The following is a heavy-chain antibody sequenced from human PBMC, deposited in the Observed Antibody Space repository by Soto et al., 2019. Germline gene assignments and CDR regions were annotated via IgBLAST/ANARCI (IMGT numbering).Heavy chain of an antibody. CDR1: GFSFRAYA. CDR3: ARIVVPVFSDAFDL. V-gene: IGHV3-23*01. D-gene: IGHD2-15*01. CDR2: ISHKGGST. Sequence: PGGSLRLSCIASGFSFRAYAMTWVRQAPGKGLEWLSAISHKGGSTNYADSVQGRFTISRDNSLNTLYLQLTSLRDADTALYYCARIVVPVFSDAFDLWGQGTLVTVSS. J-gene: IGHJ3*01.